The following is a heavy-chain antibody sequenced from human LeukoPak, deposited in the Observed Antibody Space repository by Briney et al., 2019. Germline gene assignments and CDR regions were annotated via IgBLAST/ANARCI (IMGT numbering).Heavy chain of an antibody. V-gene: IGHV3-23*01. CDR1: GFTFRNCA. CDR3: AKHVSGSLFYFDY. D-gene: IGHD3-10*01. Sequence: TGGSLRLSCAASGFTFRNCAMSWVRQAPGKGLEWVSGISGTGYNTYYADPVRGRFTISRDYSKNTLYLQMNSLGAEDTAVYYCAKHVSGSLFYFDYWGQRTLVTVSS. CDR2: ISGTGYNT. J-gene: IGHJ4*02.